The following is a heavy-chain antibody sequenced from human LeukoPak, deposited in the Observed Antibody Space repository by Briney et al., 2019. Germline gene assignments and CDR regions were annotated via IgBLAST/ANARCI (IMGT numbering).Heavy chain of an antibody. V-gene: IGHV4-39*07. CDR2: IYYTGST. D-gene: IGHD5-18*01. J-gene: IGHJ3*02. CDR3: ARALYNYGSGDI. Sequence: SETLSLTCTVSGGSISSYYWGWIRQPPGKGLEWIGTIYYTGSTYYNPSLKSRVTISVDTSKNQFSLKVSSATAADTAVYYCARALYNYGSGDIWGQGTMVTVSS. CDR1: GGSISSYY.